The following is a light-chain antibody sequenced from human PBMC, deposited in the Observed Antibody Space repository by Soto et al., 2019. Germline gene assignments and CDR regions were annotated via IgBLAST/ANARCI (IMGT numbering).Light chain of an antibody. J-gene: IGKJ2*01. CDR3: QQYESSVYT. CDR1: QNIRNNF. Sequence: EIVLTQSPGTLSLSPGERATLSCRASQNIRNNFLAWCHQEPGQAPRLLVYGGSTRAAGIPDRFSGSGSATDFTLTISRLEPEDCGVFYRQQYESSVYTFGQGTKLEIK. V-gene: IGKV3-20*01. CDR2: GGS.